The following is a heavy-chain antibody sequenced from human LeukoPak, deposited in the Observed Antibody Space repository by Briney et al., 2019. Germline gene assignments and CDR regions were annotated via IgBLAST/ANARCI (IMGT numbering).Heavy chain of an antibody. Sequence: GESLKISCKGSGYSFTSYWIGWVRQMPGKGLEWMGTIYPGDSDTRYSPSFQGQVTMSADMSISTAYLQWNSLKASDTAMYYCARQYSSGWLDNWFDPWGLGTLVTVSS. CDR1: GYSFTSYW. D-gene: IGHD6-19*01. V-gene: IGHV5-51*01. CDR3: ARQYSSGWLDNWFDP. CDR2: IYPGDSDT. J-gene: IGHJ5*02.